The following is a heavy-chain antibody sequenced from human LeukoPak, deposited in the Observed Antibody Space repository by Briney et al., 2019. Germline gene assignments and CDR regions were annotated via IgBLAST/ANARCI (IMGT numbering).Heavy chain of an antibody. D-gene: IGHD1-1*01. CDR1: GFTFSEYF. CDR3: ARGDTVRWNEYYYGEDV. Sequence: GGSLRLSCAASGFTFSEYFMDWVRQAPGKGLEWVGRIRNKVRSYTTEYAASVKGRFTISRDDSQSLLFLQMSSLNTDDTAVYYCARGDTVRWNEYYYGEDVWGQGTTVTVSS. J-gene: IGHJ6*02. V-gene: IGHV3-72*01. CDR2: IRNKVRSYTT.